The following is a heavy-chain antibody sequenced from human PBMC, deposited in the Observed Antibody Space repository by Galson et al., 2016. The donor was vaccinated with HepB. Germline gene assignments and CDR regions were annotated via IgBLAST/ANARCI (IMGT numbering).Heavy chain of an antibody. CDR1: GFTFSGHG. D-gene: IGHD2-21*02. Sequence: SLRLSCAASGFTFSGHGMHWVRQAPGRGLEWVAVISKDGSDTQYVDSVKGRFTVSRDNSKNMLFLQMNSLRVEDTAVYYCAKLDCGRNCPRDYWGQGTQVTVSS. J-gene: IGHJ4*02. CDR2: ISKDGSDT. V-gene: IGHV3-30*18. CDR3: AKLDCGRNCPRDY.